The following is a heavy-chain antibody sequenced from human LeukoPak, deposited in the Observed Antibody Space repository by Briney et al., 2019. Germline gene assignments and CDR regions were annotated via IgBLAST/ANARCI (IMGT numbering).Heavy chain of an antibody. CDR3: ARGHSSSWYRFDY. J-gene: IGHJ4*02. CDR2: ISSSNNYI. Sequence: GGSLRLSCAASGFTFSNYNMNWVRQAPGKGLEWVSSISSSNNYIYYADSVKGRFTISRDNAKNSLYLQMNSLRAEDTAVYYCARGHSSSWYRFDYWGQGTLVTVSS. D-gene: IGHD6-13*01. V-gene: IGHV3-21*04. CDR1: GFTFSNYN.